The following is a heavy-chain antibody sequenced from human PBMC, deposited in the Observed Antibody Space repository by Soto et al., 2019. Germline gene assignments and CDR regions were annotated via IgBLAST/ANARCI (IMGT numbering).Heavy chain of an antibody. CDR3: AIDVRSIVEVVAGRLLDF. CDR1: GYTFASYG. Sequence: ASVKVSFKTSGYTFASYGISWVRQAPGQGLEWMGWISGYNGHTSYAQNVHDRVTMTTDTSTSTAYMEVRSLRSDDTAIYFCAIDVRSIVEVVAGRLLDFWGQGTLVTV. CDR2: ISGYNGHT. D-gene: IGHD2-15*01. V-gene: IGHV1-18*01. J-gene: IGHJ4*02.